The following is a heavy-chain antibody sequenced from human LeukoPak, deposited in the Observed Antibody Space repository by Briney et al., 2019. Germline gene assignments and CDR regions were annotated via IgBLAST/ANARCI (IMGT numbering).Heavy chain of an antibody. J-gene: IGHJ4*02. CDR2: IKQDGSEK. CDR1: GFTFSSYW. V-gene: IGHV3-7*01. D-gene: IGHD3-22*01. Sequence: PGGSLRLSCAASGFTFSSYWMSWVRQAPGKGLEWVADIKQDGSEKYYVDSVKGRFTLSRDNAKNSLYLQMNSLRAEDTAVYYCARDRLSYYDSSGILEVYWGQGTLVTVCS. CDR3: ARDRLSYYDSSGILEVY.